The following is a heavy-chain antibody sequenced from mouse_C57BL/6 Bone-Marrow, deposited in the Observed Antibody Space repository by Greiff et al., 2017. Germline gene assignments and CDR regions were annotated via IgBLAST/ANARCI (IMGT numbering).Heavy chain of an antibody. Sequence: VKLMESGAELARPGASVKLSCKASGYTFTSYGISWVKQRTGQGLEWIGEIYPRSGNTYYNEKFKGKATLTADKSSSTAYMELRSLTSEDSAVYFCARGKGSYYFDYWGQGTTLTVSS. J-gene: IGHJ2*01. CDR1: GYTFTSYG. CDR3: ARGKGSYYFDY. CDR2: IYPRSGNT. V-gene: IGHV1-81*01.